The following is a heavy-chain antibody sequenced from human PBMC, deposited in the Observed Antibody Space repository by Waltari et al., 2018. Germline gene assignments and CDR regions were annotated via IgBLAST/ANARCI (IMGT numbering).Heavy chain of an antibody. CDR1: GGSFSGYY. Sequence: QLQLQQWCAGLLKPSETLSLTCAVYGGSFSGYYWRWIRQPPGKGLEWIGEINHSGSTNYNPSLKSRVTISVDTSKNQFSLKLSSVTAADTAVYYCVRDSSGYRDAFDIWGQGTMVTVSS. J-gene: IGHJ3*02. CDR2: INHSGST. CDR3: VRDSSGYRDAFDI. V-gene: IGHV4-34*01. D-gene: IGHD3-22*01.